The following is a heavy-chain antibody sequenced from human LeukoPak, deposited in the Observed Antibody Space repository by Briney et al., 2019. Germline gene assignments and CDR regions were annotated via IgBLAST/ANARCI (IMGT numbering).Heavy chain of an antibody. V-gene: IGHV3-74*01. CDR3: ASRKLTYYYDSSGYYWEDY. D-gene: IGHD3-22*01. CDR1: GFTFSSYW. J-gene: IGHJ4*02. Sequence: GGSLRLSCAASGFTFSSYWMHWVRQAPGKGLVWVSRINSDGSSTSYADSVKGRFTISRDNAKNTLYLQMNSLRAEDTAVYYCASRKLTYYYDSSGYYWEDYWGQGTLVTVSS. CDR2: INSDGSST.